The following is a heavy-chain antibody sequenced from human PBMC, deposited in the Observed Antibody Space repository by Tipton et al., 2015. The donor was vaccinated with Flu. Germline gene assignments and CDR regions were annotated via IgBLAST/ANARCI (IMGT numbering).Heavy chain of an antibody. J-gene: IGHJ4*02. CDR1: GDSITSDYY. V-gene: IGHV4-38-2*02. CDR2: IYHRGST. CDR3: ATLSYSTGWIDN. D-gene: IGHD6-19*01. Sequence: TLSLTCTVSGDSITSDYYWGWIRQPPGKGLEWIGTIYHRGSTYYNPSLKSRVTISVDTSKNQFSLKLSSVTAADTAVYYCATLSYSTGWIDNWGLGTLVTVSS.